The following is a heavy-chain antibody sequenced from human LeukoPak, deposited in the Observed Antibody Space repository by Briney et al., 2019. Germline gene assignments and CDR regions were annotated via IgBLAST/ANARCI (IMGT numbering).Heavy chain of an antibody. D-gene: IGHD2-15*01. J-gene: IGHJ4*02. V-gene: IGHV3-11*06. CDR1: GFTFSDYY. CDR3: ARPWDARWKLLAGY. Sequence: GGSLRLSCAASGFTFSDYYMSWIRQAPGKGLEWVSYISSGNIYTNYAASVKGRFTISRDNANNSLYLQMNSLRAEDTAVYYCARPWDARWKLLAGYWGQGTLVTVSS. CDR2: ISSGNIYT.